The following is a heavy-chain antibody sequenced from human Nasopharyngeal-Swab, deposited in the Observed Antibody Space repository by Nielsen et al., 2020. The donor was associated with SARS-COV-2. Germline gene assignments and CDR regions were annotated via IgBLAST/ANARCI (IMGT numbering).Heavy chain of an antibody. Sequence: GESLKISWSASGFIFSSFPMQWVRQAPGKGLEYISAISSSGANAYYSDSVQGRFTISRDNSINTLYLQMSSLRTEDTAVYYCVKRVGDTPKVTDLDYWGQGTLVTVSS. CDR3: VKRVGDTPKVTDLDY. J-gene: IGHJ4*02. CDR1: GFIFSSFP. CDR2: ISSSGANA. D-gene: IGHD5-18*01. V-gene: IGHV3-64D*08.